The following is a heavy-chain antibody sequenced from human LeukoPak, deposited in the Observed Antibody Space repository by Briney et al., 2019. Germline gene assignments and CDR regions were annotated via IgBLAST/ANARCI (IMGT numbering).Heavy chain of an antibody. J-gene: IGHJ4*02. Sequence: ASVKVSCKASGYTFTNYAIHWMRQSPGQRLVWMGWISAATGNTKYSQNFQDRVTITRDTSASTVYMELSSLRSEDTAIYYCAKYGDYAHDYWGQGTLVSVSS. V-gene: IGHV1-3*01. D-gene: IGHD4-17*01. CDR3: AKYGDYAHDY. CDR2: ISAATGNT. CDR1: GYTFTNYA.